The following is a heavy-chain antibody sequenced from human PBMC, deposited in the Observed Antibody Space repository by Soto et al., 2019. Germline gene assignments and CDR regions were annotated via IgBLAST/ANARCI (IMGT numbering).Heavy chain of an antibody. Sequence: QVQLVESGGGVVQPGRSLRLSCAASGFTFSSYGMHWVRQAPGKGLEWVAVISYDGSNKYYADSVKGRFTISRDISKNTLYLQMNGLRAEDTAVYYCAKDLLGPGRAYGMDVWGQGTTVTVSS. J-gene: IGHJ6*02. CDR2: ISYDGSNK. CDR3: AKDLLGPGRAYGMDV. D-gene: IGHD7-27*01. CDR1: GFTFSSYG. V-gene: IGHV3-30*18.